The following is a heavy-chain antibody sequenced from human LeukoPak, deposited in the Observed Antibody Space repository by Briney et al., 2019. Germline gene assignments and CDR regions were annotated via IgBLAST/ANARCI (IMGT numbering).Heavy chain of an antibody. J-gene: IGHJ4*02. V-gene: IGHV3-7*01. CDR3: ARDFYDGFALDY. CDR1: GFTFSSYW. Sequence: GGSLRLSCAASGFTFSSYWMSWVRQAPGKGLEWVANIKQDGSEKYYVDSVKGRFTISRDNARNSLYLQMDNLRAEDTGVYYCARDFYDGFALDYWGQGTLVTVSS. CDR2: IKQDGSEK. D-gene: IGHD3-16*01.